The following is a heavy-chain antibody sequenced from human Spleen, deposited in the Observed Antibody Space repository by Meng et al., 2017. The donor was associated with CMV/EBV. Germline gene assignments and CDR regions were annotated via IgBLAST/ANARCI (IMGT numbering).Heavy chain of an antibody. Sequence: SGGYYWHWIRQHPGKGLEWIGYIYSSGSTYYNPSLKSRVTISIDTSKNQFSLKLNSVTAADTAVYYCARLRTDIVVVPAAKGPFDPWGQGTLVTVSS. J-gene: IGHJ5*02. V-gene: IGHV4-31*02. CDR2: IYSSGST. CDR1: SGGYY. D-gene: IGHD2-2*01. CDR3: ARLRTDIVVVPAAKGPFDP.